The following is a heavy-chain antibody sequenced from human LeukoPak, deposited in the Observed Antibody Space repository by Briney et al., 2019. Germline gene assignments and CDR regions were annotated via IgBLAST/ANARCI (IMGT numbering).Heavy chain of an antibody. V-gene: IGHV1-8*02. CDR3: ARVDVAMITGDFDY. D-gene: IGHD3-16*01. J-gene: IGHJ4*02. CDR2: MYPSSGDA. CDR1: GYTFTSYH. Sequence: VASVKVSCKASGYTFTSYHITGVRQSTGQGLEWMGWMYPSSGDAGFAPKFQGRVTMTRDTSISTAYMEVSKLRFEDTAVYYSARVDVAMITGDFDYWGQGTPVIVSS.